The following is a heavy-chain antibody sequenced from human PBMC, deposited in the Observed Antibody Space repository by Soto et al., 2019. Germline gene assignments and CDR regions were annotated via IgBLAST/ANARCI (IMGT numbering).Heavy chain of an antibody. CDR1: GYTFTSYA. Sequence: ASVKVSCKASGYTFTSYAIHWVRQAPGQRLEWMGWINAGNGDTKYSQKFQGRVTITRDTSAITAYMELSSLGSEDTAVYYGARDLPSTGYFDHWGQGTLVTVS. J-gene: IGHJ4*02. CDR2: INAGNGDT. CDR3: ARDLPSTGYFDH. V-gene: IGHV1-3*01.